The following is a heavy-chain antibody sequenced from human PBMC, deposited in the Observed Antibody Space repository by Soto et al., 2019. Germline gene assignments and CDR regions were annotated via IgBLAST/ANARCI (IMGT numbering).Heavy chain of an antibody. D-gene: IGHD5-18*01. CDR2: IYYSGST. V-gene: IGHV4-31*03. Sequence: SETLSLTCTVSGGSISSGGYYWSWIRQHPGKGLEWIGYIYYSGSTYYNPSLKGRVTISVDTFKNQFSLKLSSVTAADTAVYYCAGVVDTAMVSYYFDYWGQGTLVTVSS. CDR1: GGSISSGGYY. CDR3: AGVVDTAMVSYYFDY. J-gene: IGHJ4*02.